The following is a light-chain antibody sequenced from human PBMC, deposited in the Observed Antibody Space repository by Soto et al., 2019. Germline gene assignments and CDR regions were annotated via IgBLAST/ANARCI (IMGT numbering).Light chain of an antibody. CDR1: SSDVGSYDL. V-gene: IGLV2-23*01. CDR3: CSYTGSDTSRV. Sequence: QSALTQPASVSGSPGQSITISCTGTSSDVGSYDLVSWYQQHPGKAPKLVIYEGSKRPSGVSNRFSGSKSGNTASLTISGLQAEDEADYYCCSYTGSDTSRVFGGGTKVTVL. J-gene: IGLJ3*02. CDR2: EGS.